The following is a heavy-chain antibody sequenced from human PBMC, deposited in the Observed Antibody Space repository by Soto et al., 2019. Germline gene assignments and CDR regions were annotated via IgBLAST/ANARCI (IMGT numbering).Heavy chain of an antibody. CDR1: GGSISSYY. J-gene: IGHJ3*02. V-gene: IGHV4-4*07. D-gene: IGHD3-22*01. CDR3: ARDTGYSDAFDI. CDR2: IYTSGST. Sequence: SETLSLTCTVSGGSISSYYWSWIRQPAGKGLEWIGRIYTSGSTSYNPSLKSRVTMSVDTSKNQFPLKLSSVTAADTAVYYCARDTGYSDAFDIWGQGTMVTVSS.